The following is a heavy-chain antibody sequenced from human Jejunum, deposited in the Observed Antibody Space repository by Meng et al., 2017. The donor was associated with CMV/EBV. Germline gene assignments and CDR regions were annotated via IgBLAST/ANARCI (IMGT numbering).Heavy chain of an antibody. J-gene: IGHJ4*02. CDR2: IWDDGSNK. CDR1: GLTFNNDG. CDR3: AKCGVLTGTKAFDY. V-gene: IGHV3-33*06. Sequence: GLTFNNDGMHWVRQAPGKGLEWVAVIWDDGSNKYYADSVKGRFTISRDNSKNTLYLQMNSLRAEDTAFYYCAKCGVLTGTKAFDYWGQGTLVTVSS. D-gene: IGHD1-7*01.